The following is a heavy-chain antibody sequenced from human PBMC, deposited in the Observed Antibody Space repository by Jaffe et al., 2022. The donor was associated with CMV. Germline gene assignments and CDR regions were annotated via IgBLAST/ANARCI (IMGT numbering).Heavy chain of an antibody. Sequence: QVQLQESGPGLVKPSGTLSLTCAVSGGSISSSNWWSWVRQPPGKGLEWIGEIYHSGSTNYNPSLKSRVTISVDKSKNQFSLKLSSVTAADTAVYYCARVRYCSGGSCYSGAFDIWGQGTMVTVSS. CDR3: ARVRYCSGGSCYSGAFDI. J-gene: IGHJ3*02. D-gene: IGHD2-15*01. V-gene: IGHV4-4*02. CDR1: GGSISSSNW. CDR2: IYHSGST.